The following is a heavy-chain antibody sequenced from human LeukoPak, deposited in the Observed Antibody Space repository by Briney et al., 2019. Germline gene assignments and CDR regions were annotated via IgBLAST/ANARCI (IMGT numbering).Heavy chain of an antibody. V-gene: IGHV1-46*01. J-gene: IGHJ5*02. CDR2: INPSGGST. D-gene: IGHD6-13*01. Sequence: ASVKVSCEASGYTFTSYYMHWVRQAPGQGLEWMGIINPSGGSTSYAQKFQGRVTMTRDTSTSTVYMELSSLRSEDTAVYYCVRRSIAAAGKNWFDPWGQGTLVTVSS. CDR3: VRRSIAAAGKNWFDP. CDR1: GYTFTSYY.